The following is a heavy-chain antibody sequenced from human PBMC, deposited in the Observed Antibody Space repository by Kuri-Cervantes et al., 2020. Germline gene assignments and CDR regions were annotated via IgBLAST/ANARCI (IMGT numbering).Heavy chain of an antibody. Sequence: KVSCKGSGYSFTSYWIGWVRQMPGKGLEWMGIIYPGDSDTRYSSSFQGQVTISADKSIRTAYLQWSSLKAADTSMYYCARQGGESYSLDYWGQGTLVTVSS. CDR2: IYPGDSDT. V-gene: IGHV5-51*01. J-gene: IGHJ4*02. D-gene: IGHD1-26*01. CDR1: GYSFTSYW. CDR3: ARQGGESYSLDY.